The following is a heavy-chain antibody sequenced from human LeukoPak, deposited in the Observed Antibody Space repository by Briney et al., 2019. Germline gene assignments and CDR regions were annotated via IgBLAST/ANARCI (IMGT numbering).Heavy chain of an antibody. V-gene: IGHV1-8*01. J-gene: IGHJ5*02. CDR2: MNPNSGNT. D-gene: IGHD3-3*01. Sequence: ASVKVSCKASGYTFTSYDINWVRQATGQGLEWMGWMNPNSGNTGYAQKFQGRVTMTRNTSISTAYMELSSLRSEDTAVYYCAREETYYDFWSGYYRYNWFDPWGQGTLVTVSS. CDR1: GYTFTSYD. CDR3: AREETYYDFWSGYYRYNWFDP.